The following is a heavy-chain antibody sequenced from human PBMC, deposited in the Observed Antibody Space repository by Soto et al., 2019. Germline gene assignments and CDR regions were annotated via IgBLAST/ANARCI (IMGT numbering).Heavy chain of an antibody. CDR3: ALGYYYDSSGYYSPYYYYGMDV. J-gene: IGHJ6*02. Sequence: QVPLVESGGGLVKPGGSLRLSCAASGFTFSDYYMSWIRQAPGKGLEWVSYISSSSSYTNYADSVKGRFTISRDNAKXXLYLQMNSLRAEDTAVYYCALGYYYDSSGYYSPYYYYGMDVWGQGTTVTVSS. CDR2: ISSSSSYT. CDR1: GFTFSDYY. V-gene: IGHV3-11*05. D-gene: IGHD3-22*01.